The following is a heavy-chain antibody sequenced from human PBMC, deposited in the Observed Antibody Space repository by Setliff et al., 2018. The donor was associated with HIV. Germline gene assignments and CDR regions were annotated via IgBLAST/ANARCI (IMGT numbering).Heavy chain of an antibody. Sequence: SETLSLTCTVSGGSISSYYWSWIRQPPGKGLEWIGYIYTSGSTNYNPSLTSRVTISVDTSKNQFSLKLSSVTAADTAVYYCARKGSSSRSQEYYYDFWGQGTLVTVSS. CDR3: ARKGSSSRSQEYYYDF. CDR1: GGSISSYY. D-gene: IGHD6-13*01. CDR2: IYTSGST. J-gene: IGHJ4*02. V-gene: IGHV4-4*09.